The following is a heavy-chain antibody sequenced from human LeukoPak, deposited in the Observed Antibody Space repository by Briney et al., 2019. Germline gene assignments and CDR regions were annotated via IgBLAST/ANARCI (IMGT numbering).Heavy chain of an antibody. CDR1: GRLISSYY. J-gene: IGHJ4*02. CDR3: ARVTGYRIEDYFDY. V-gene: IGHV4-59*07. CDR2: IYYSWST. Sequence: SVPETLLCTLSGRLISSYYWSWIRQPPGKALEWLGYIYYSWSTNHNPSLKSPVTQSLEKSKNEFFLKLRSVAAADTSVYYCARVTGYRIEDYFDYWGQGTLVTVSS. D-gene: IGHD6-13*01.